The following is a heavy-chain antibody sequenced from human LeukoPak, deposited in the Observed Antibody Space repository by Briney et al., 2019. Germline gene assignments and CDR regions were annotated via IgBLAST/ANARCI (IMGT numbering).Heavy chain of an antibody. CDR3: AREVGDSSSWYGGPYDY. J-gene: IGHJ4*02. Sequence: SETLSLTCAVYGGSFSGYYWSWIRQPPGKGLEWIGEINHSGSTNYNPSLKSRVTISVDTSKNQFSLKLSSVTAADTAVYYCAREVGDSSSWYGGPYDYWGQGTLVTVSS. CDR2: INHSGST. V-gene: IGHV4-34*01. D-gene: IGHD6-13*01. CDR1: GGSFSGYY.